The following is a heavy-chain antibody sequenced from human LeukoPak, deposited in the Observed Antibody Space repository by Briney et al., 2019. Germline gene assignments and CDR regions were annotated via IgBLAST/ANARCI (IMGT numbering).Heavy chain of an antibody. CDR3: AKDPRFGGYFDY. CDR1: GFTFSSYS. V-gene: IGHV3-48*01. CDR2: ISRSSSII. J-gene: IGHJ4*02. Sequence: GGSLRLSCAASGFTFSSYSMNWVRQAPGKGLEWVSYISRSSSIIYYADSVKGRFTISRDNAKNSLYLQMNSLRAEDTAVYYCAKDPRFGGYFDYWGQGTLVTVSS. D-gene: IGHD3-16*01.